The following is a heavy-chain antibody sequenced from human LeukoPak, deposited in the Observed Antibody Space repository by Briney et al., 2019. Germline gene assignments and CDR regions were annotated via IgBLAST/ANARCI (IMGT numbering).Heavy chain of an antibody. CDR2: ISNYGSNK. J-gene: IGHJ4*02. D-gene: IGHD4-17*01. V-gene: IGHV3-30*04. CDR1: GFTFSSYA. CDR3: ARDLYGDYAGA. Sequence: GGSPRLSCAASGFTFSSYAMHWVRQAPGKGLGWVAVISNYGSNKYYAGSVKGRFTISRDNSKNTLYLQMNSLRAEDTAVYYCARDLYGDYAGAWGQGTLVTVSS.